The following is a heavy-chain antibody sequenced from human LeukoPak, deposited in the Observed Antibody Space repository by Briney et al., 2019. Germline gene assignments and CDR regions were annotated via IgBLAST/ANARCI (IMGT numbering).Heavy chain of an antibody. CDR1: NVSISSGSHY. J-gene: IGHJ4*02. V-gene: IGHV4-61*02. CDR3: ASDHSGWLGLGY. Sequence: PSQTLSLTCTVSNVSISSGSHYWNWIRQPAGKGLEWIGRIYAGGRSNYNPSLRSRVTISADTSKNQFSLRLSSVTATDTGVYYCASDHSGWLGLGYWGQGTLVSVSS. CDR2: IYAGGRS. D-gene: IGHD6-19*01.